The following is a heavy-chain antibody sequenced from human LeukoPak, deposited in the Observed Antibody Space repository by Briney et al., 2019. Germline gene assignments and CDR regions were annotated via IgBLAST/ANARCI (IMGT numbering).Heavy chain of an antibody. CDR1: GGSISSGGYY. CDR3: ARVSRHLVNSGSSGYYVVDY. J-gene: IGHJ4*02. D-gene: IGHD3-22*01. Sequence: SQTLSLTCTVSGGSISSGGYYWSWIRQHPGKGLEWIGYIYYSGSTYYNPSLKSRVTISVDTSKNQFSLKLSSVTAADTAVYYCARVSRHLVNSGSSGYYVVDYRGQGTLVTVSS. V-gene: IGHV4-31*03. CDR2: IYYSGST.